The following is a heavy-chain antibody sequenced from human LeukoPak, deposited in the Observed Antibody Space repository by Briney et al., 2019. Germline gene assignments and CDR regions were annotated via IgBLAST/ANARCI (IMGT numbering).Heavy chain of an antibody. V-gene: IGHV3-48*01. D-gene: IGHD2-2*01. Sequence: PGGSLTLPCAASGFSTRLYSMGWVRQAPGKGLEWVSYIGSTTTYADSVKGRFTISRDNAKNSLYLQMNSLRAEDTAVYYCARDGPPAGAGDFDYWGQGTPVTVSS. J-gene: IGHJ4*02. CDR1: GFSTRLYS. CDR3: ARDGPPAGAGDFDY. CDR2: IGSTTT.